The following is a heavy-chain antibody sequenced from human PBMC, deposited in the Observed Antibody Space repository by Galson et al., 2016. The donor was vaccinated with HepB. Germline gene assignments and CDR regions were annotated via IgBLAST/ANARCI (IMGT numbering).Heavy chain of an antibody. CDR2: IYDSGRT. Sequence: SETLSLTCSVAGDSISGSYWSWIRQPPGKGLEWIGDIYDSGRTKYNPSLKIPVTVSFGTPKNPLSPKLRSVTAADTAVYYCARIRSALVTGYYFDYWGQGTLVTVSS. V-gene: IGHV4-59*01. D-gene: IGHD5-18*01. J-gene: IGHJ4*02. CDR3: ARIRSALVTGYYFDY. CDR1: GDSISGSY.